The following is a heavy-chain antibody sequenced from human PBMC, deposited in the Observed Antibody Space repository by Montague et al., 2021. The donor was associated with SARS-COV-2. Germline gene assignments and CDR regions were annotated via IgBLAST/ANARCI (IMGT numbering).Heavy chain of an antibody. D-gene: IGHD2-2*01. CDR2: IYYSGST. J-gene: IGHJ5*02. CDR1: GGSISSSSYY. CDR3: ARDGEVVGNWFDP. Sequence: SETLSLTCTVSGGSISSSSYYWGWIRQPPGEGLEWIGSIYYSGSTYYXXXLKSRVTISVDTSKNQFSLKLSSVTAADTAVYYCARDGEVVGNWFDPWGQGTLVTVSS. V-gene: IGHV4-39*07.